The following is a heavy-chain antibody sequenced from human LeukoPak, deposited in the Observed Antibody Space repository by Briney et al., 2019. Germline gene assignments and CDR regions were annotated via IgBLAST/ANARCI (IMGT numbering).Heavy chain of an antibody. CDR1: GYTFTSYG. Sequence: ASVKVSCKASGYTFTSYGLSWVRQAPGQGLEWMGWINTDDAGTNYAQRFQGRVTLTRDTSTSTAYMELRSLRSDDTAVYYCARAQYCSGGSCYVHYYYYYMDVWGKGTTVTVSS. D-gene: IGHD2-15*01. CDR3: ARAQYCSGGSCYVHYYYYYMDV. CDR2: INTDDAGT. J-gene: IGHJ6*03. V-gene: IGHV1-18*01.